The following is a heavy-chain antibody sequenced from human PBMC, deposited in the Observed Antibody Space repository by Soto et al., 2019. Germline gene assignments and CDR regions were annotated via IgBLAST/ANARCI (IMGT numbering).Heavy chain of an antibody. D-gene: IGHD2-2*01. CDR1: GFIFNNYG. CDR3: ARATMEVPAATLGY. J-gene: IGHJ4*01. Sequence: GGSLRLSCAASGFIFNNYGMTWVRQAPGKGLEWVASIDSTSTYIYYAHSVEGRFTISRDNAQSSLFLQVDSLRVEDTGVYYCARATMEVPAATLGYWGHGTLVTVSS. CDR2: IDSTSTYI. V-gene: IGHV3-21*01.